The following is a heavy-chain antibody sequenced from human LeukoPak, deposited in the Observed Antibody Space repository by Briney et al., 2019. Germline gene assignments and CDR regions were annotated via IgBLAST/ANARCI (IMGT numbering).Heavy chain of an antibody. V-gene: IGHV4-34*01. CDR1: GGSFSGYY. D-gene: IGHD3-10*01. Sequence: PSETLSLTCAVYGGSFSGYYWSWIRQPPGKGLEWIGSIYYSGSTYYNPSLKSRVTISVDKSKNQFSLKLSSVTAADTAVYYCARGGTMVRGVIESSYYYYMDVWGKGTTVTVSS. CDR2: IYYSGST. J-gene: IGHJ6*03. CDR3: ARGGTMVRGVIESSYYYYMDV.